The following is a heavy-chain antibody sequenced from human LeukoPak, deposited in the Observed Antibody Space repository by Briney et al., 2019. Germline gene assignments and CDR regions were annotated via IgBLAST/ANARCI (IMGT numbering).Heavy chain of an antibody. J-gene: IGHJ4*02. Sequence: GGSLRLSCEASGLTFSHYVIHWVRQAPGKGLEYVSAISNNGGSTYYANSVKGRFTISRDNSKNPLYLQMGSLRDEDMAVYYCASANGISAYYPFDYWGLGTLVTVSS. CDR3: ASANGISAYYPFDY. CDR1: GLTFSHYV. D-gene: IGHD3-22*01. CDR2: ISNNGGST. V-gene: IGHV3-64*01.